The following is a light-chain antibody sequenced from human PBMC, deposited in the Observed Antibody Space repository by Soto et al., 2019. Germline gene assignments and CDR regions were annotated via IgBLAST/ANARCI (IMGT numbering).Light chain of an antibody. J-gene: IGKJ2*01. CDR3: QQYNSYSMYT. CDR1: QSISSW. V-gene: IGKV1-5*01. Sequence: DIQMTQSPSTLSASVGDRVTITCRASQSISSWLAWYQQKPGKAPKLLIYDASNLESWVPSRFSGSGSGTELTLTISSLQPDDFATYYCQQYNSYSMYTFGQGTKLEIK. CDR2: DAS.